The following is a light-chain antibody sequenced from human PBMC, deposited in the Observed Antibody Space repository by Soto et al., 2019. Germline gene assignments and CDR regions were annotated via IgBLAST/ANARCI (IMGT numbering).Light chain of an antibody. CDR1: QSVSSN. Sequence: EIVMTQSPATLSVSPGGRATLSCRASQSVSSNLAWFQQKPGQAPRLLIYGASTRATGVPVRFSGSGSGTVFTLTISSLQSEDVAVYYCQQYNDWPGGTFGQGTKLAI. V-gene: IGKV3-15*01. J-gene: IGKJ2*01. CDR2: GAS. CDR3: QQYNDWPGGT.